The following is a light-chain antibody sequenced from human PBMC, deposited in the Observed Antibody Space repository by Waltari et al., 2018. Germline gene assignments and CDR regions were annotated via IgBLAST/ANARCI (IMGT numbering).Light chain of an antibody. CDR2: KAN. J-gene: IGLJ3*02. CDR1: SGSLSTTSY. Sequence: QTVVTQEPSLSVSPGGTVTLTCALSSGSLSTTSYPTWYQQTPGPAPRTLVYKANARSSGVPDRFSGSILGNTAALTITGAQADDESDYYCALYMGSGIWVFGGGTRLTVL. V-gene: IGLV8-61*01. CDR3: ALYMGSGIWV.